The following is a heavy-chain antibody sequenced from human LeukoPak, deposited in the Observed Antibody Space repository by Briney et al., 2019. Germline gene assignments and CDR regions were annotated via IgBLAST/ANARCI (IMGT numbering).Heavy chain of an antibody. J-gene: IGHJ4*02. V-gene: IGHV3-9*01. CDR3: AKEHYDFWSGSSYFDC. Sequence: GRSLRLSCAASGFTFDDYAMHWVRQAPGKGLEWVSGISWNSGSIGYADSVKGRFTISRDNAKNSLYLQMNSLRAEDTALYYCAKEHYDFWSGSSYFDCWGQGTLVTVSS. CDR1: GFTFDDYA. D-gene: IGHD3-3*01. CDR2: ISWNSGSI.